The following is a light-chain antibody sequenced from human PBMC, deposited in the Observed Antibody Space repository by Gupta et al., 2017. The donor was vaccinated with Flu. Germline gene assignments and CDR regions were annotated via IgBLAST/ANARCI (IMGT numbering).Light chain of an antibody. Sequence: QSALTHPASVTGSPGQTITTSCTGTSSDIGDYDFVSWYRQVPGKAPKLIIYEVSRRPSGVSNRFSGSKSDNTASLTISGLQADDEGDYYCNSYTSSTTPGVFGGGTKLSVL. V-gene: IGLV2-14*01. CDR1: SSDIGDYDF. CDR2: EVS. J-gene: IGLJ3*02. CDR3: NSYTSSTTPGV.